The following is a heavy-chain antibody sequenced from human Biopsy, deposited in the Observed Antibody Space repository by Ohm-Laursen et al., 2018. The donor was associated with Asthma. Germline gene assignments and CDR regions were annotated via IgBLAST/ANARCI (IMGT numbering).Heavy chain of an antibody. CDR2: IKHDGLEK. D-gene: IGHD3-3*01. CDR1: GFTLLDYW. V-gene: IGHV3-7*01. Sequence: GSLSECCAASGFTLLDYWLCWVRPVPGRGLAWVANIKHDGLEKNHVDSLKGRFTISRDNAKNSLYLQMNSLRAEDTAVYYCARTVQFWSPYHAEHYQLWGQGTLVTVSS. CDR3: ARTVQFWSPYHAEHYQL. J-gene: IGHJ1*01.